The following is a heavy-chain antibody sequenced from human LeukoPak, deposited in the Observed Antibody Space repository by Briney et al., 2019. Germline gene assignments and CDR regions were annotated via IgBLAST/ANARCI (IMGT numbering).Heavy chain of an antibody. CDR1: GGPISSGGYS. CDR2: IYHSGST. Sequence: PSETLSLTCAVSGGPISSGGYSWSWIRQPPGEGLEWIGYIYHSGSTYYNPSLKSRVTISVDRSKNQFSLKLSSVTAADTAVYYCARGAFIIGQYAFDIWGQGTMVTVSS. D-gene: IGHD1-14*01. J-gene: IGHJ3*02. CDR3: ARGAFIIGQYAFDI. V-gene: IGHV4-30-2*01.